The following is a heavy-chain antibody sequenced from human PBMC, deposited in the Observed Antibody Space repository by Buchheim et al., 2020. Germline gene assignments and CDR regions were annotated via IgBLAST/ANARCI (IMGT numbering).Heavy chain of an antibody. CDR3: ARVGTRSKYSYGPIDY. J-gene: IGHJ4*02. V-gene: IGHV3-33*01. D-gene: IGHD5-18*01. CDR2: IWYDGSNK. Sequence: QVQLVESGGGVVQPGRSLRLSCAASGFTFSSYGMHWVRQAPGKGLEWVAVIWYDGSNKYYADSVKGRFTISRDNSKNTLYLQMNSLGAEDTAVYYCARVGTRSKYSYGPIDYWGQGTL. CDR1: GFTFSSYG.